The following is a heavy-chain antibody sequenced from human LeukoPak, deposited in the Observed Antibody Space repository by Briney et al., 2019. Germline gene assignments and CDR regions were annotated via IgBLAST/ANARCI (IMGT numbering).Heavy chain of an antibody. Sequence: GGSLRLSCAASGFTFSSYSMNWVRQAPGKGLEWVSVIYSGGSTYYADSVKGRFTISRDNSKNTLYLQMNSLRAEDTAVYYCARAPGFGEFDYWGQGTLVTVSS. J-gene: IGHJ4*02. CDR2: IYSGGST. V-gene: IGHV3-66*01. D-gene: IGHD3-10*01. CDR1: GFTFSSYS. CDR3: ARAPGFGEFDY.